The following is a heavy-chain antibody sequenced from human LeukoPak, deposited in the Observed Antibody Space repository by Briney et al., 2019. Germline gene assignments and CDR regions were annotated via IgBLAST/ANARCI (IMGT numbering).Heavy chain of an antibody. V-gene: IGHV3-23*01. CDR3: AKQPYNYYYLDV. J-gene: IGHJ6*03. D-gene: IGHD2-21*01. CDR1: GLTFHDYA. Sequence: GGSLRLSCAISGLTFHDYAMTWVRQAPGKGLEWVSSIVGDSSKTYYADSVKGRFTISRDNSNYMLFLHMNNLRAEDTAIYYCAKQPYNYYYLDVWGKGTTVTVSS. CDR2: IVGDSSKT.